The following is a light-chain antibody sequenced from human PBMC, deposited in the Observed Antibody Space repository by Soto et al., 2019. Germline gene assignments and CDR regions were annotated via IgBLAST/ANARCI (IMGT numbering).Light chain of an antibody. CDR3: QQYSSSPPAFT. CDR2: GAS. CDR1: QSVSSSY. Sequence: EIVLTQSPGTLSLSPGERATLSCRASQSVSSSYLAWYQQKPGQAPRLLIYGASSRATGIPDRFSGSGSGTDFTLTINRLEPEDFAVYYCQQYSSSPPAFTFGPGTKVDIK. V-gene: IGKV3-20*01. J-gene: IGKJ3*01.